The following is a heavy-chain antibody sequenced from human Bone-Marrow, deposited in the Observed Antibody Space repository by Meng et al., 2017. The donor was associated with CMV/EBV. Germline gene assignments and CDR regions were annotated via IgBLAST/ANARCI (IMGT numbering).Heavy chain of an antibody. D-gene: IGHD3-10*01. CDR3: AKSYYGSGSNPIDY. V-gene: IGHV3-30*02. J-gene: IGHJ4*02. Sequence: GESLKISCAASGFTFSNYGIHWVRQAPGKGLEWVAFIRHDGSKKYYADSVKGRFTISRDNSENMVYVQMNSLTAEDTSVYYCAKSYYGSGSNPIDYWGQGTLVTVSS. CDR1: GFTFSNYG. CDR2: IRHDGSKK.